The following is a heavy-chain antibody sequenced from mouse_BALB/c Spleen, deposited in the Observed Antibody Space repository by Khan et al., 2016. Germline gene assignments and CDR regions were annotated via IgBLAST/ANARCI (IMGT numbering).Heavy chain of an antibody. CDR3: ARLGLRLYVDY. Sequence: EVELVESGGGLVQPGGSLKLSCAASGFTFSSYTMSWVRQTPEKRLGWVAYISNGGGSTNYPDTVKGRFTISRDTAKNTPYLQMSNLKSEDTAIYYCARLGLRLYVDYWGPGTTVTVSS. D-gene: IGHD1-1*01. V-gene: IGHV5-12-2*01. J-gene: IGHJ1*01. CDR1: GFTFSSYT. CDR2: ISNGGGST.